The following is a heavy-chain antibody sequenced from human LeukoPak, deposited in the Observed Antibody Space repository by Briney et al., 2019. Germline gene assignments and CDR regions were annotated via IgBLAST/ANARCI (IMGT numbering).Heavy chain of an antibody. J-gene: IGHJ4*02. CDR2: ISYDGSNK. D-gene: IGHD3-10*01. CDR1: GFTFSSYG. CDR3: AGGYYGSGSPYDY. Sequence: GGSLRLSCIASGFTFSSYGMHWVRQAPGKGLEGVAVISYDGSNKYYADSVKGRFTISRDNSKNTLYLQMNSLRAEDTAVYYCAGGYYGSGSPYDYWGQGTLVTVSS. V-gene: IGHV3-30*03.